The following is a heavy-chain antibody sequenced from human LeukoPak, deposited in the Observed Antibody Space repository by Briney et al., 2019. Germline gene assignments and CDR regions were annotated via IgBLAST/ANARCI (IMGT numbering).Heavy chain of an antibody. CDR1: GFTFTSYA. D-gene: IGHD3-9*01. CDR2: ISGSGGST. Sequence: GGSLRLSCAASGFTFTSYAMNWVRQAPGKGLEWVSAISGSGGSTYYADSVKGRFTISRDNSKNTLYLQMNSLRAEDTAVYYCAKDIYDILTGYYPGSDYWGQGTLVTVSS. J-gene: IGHJ4*02. CDR3: AKDIYDILTGYYPGSDY. V-gene: IGHV3-23*01.